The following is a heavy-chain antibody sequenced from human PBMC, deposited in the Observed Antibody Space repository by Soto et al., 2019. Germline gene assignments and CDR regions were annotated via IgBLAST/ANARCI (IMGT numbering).Heavy chain of an antibody. D-gene: IGHD2-2*01. CDR1: GFTVSSNY. Sequence: EVQLVESGGGFVQPGGSLRLSCEASGFTVSSNYMSWVRHAPGKGLEWVSVIYSGGSTYYADSVKGRFTISRHNSKNTLYLQMNSLRAEDTAVYYCARSPRRVVVPAASYYYYMDVWGKGTTVTVSS. J-gene: IGHJ6*03. CDR3: ARSPRRVVVPAASYYYYMDV. CDR2: IYSGGST. V-gene: IGHV3-53*04.